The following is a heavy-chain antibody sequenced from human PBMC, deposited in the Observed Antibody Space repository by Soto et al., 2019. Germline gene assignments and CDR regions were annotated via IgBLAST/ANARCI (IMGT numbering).Heavy chain of an antibody. Sequence: EVQLVESGGGLVQPGRSLRLSCTSSGFTFGDYTMTWFRQTPGRGLEWVGLIRSKPEGGTTEYAASVKGRFSISGDDSKSIVYLQMISLKYEDTGVYYCSRDGVGGYGNFWGQGTLVTVSS. V-gene: IGHV3-49*03. CDR1: GFTFGDYT. J-gene: IGHJ1*01. CDR3: SRDGVGGYGNF. CDR2: IRSKPEGGTT. D-gene: IGHD3-22*01.